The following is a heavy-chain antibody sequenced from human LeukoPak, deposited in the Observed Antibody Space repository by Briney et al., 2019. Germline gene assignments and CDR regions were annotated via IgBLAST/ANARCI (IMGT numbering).Heavy chain of an antibody. D-gene: IGHD1-14*01. CDR2: IWYDGSNK. Sequence: PGGSLRLSCAASGFTFSSYAMHWVRQAPGKGLEWVAVIWYDGSNKYYADSVKGRFTISRDNSKNTLYLQMNSLRAEDTAVYYCAKDGIQYNHGIDYWGQGTLVTVSS. J-gene: IGHJ4*02. CDR3: AKDGIQYNHGIDY. CDR1: GFTFSSYA. V-gene: IGHV3-33*06.